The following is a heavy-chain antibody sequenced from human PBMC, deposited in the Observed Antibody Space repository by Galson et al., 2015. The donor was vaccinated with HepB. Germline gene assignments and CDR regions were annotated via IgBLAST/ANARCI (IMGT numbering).Heavy chain of an antibody. J-gene: IGHJ1*01. D-gene: IGHD6-19*01. Sequence: SLRLSCAASGFTFSSYAMSWVRQAPGKGLEWVSAISGSGGSTYYADSVKGRFTISRDNSKNTLYLQMNSLRAEDTAVYYCAKETYSSGWYPEYFQHWGQGTLVTVSS. CDR1: GFTFSSYA. CDR2: ISGSGGST. V-gene: IGHV3-23*01. CDR3: AKETYSSGWYPEYFQH.